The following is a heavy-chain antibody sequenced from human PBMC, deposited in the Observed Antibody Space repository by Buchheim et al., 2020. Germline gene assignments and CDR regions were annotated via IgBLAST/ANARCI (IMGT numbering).Heavy chain of an antibody. J-gene: IGHJ4*02. Sequence: EVQLVESGGGLVQPGGSLRLSCAASGFTFSSYEMNWVRQAPGKGLEWVSYISSSGSTIYYADSVKVRFTISRTNAKNSLYLQMNSLRAEDTAVYYCARASYSGSYPYYFDYWGQGTL. D-gene: IGHD1-26*01. CDR2: ISSSGSTI. V-gene: IGHV3-48*03. CDR1: GFTFSSYE. CDR3: ARASYSGSYPYYFDY.